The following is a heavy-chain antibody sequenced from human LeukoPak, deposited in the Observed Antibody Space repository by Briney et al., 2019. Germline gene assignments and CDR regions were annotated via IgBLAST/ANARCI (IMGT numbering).Heavy chain of an antibody. CDR2: ISGSGDST. D-gene: IGHD3-10*01. V-gene: IGHV3-23*01. J-gene: IGHJ4*02. CDR3: TKWSGFGDD. Sequence: PGGSLRLSCAASGFTFSRNSMTWVRQTPGKGPEWVSGISGSGDSTFYADSVKGRFTISRDNSRNTLYLQMSSLRPEDTAVYYCTKWSGFGDDWGQGTLVTVSS. CDR1: GFTFSRNS.